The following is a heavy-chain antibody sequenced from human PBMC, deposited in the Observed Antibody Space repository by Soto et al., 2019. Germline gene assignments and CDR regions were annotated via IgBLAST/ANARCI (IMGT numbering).Heavy chain of an antibody. CDR3: ARYFDWLLKPDAFDI. CDR1: GFTFSSYS. J-gene: IGHJ3*02. Sequence: GGSLRLSCAASGFTFSSYSMTWVRQAPGKGLEWVSYISSSSSTIYYADSVKGRFTISRDNAKNSLYLQMNSLRAEDTAVYYCARYFDWLLKPDAFDIWGQGTMVTVSS. V-gene: IGHV3-48*01. D-gene: IGHD3-9*01. CDR2: ISSSSSTI.